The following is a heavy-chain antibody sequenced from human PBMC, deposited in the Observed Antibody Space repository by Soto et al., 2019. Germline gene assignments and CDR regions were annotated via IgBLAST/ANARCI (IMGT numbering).Heavy chain of an antibody. CDR2: IDPSDSYT. D-gene: IGHD4-17*01. CDR1: GYIFTSYW. J-gene: IGHJ4*02. CDR3: ARTFDYGGNSMIDY. V-gene: IGHV5-10-1*01. Sequence: VESLKISCKGSGYIFTSYWISWVLQRPGKGLEWMGRIDPSDSYTNYSPSFQGHVTISADKSISTAYLQWSSLKASDTAMYYCARTFDYGGNSMIDYWGQGTLVTVSS.